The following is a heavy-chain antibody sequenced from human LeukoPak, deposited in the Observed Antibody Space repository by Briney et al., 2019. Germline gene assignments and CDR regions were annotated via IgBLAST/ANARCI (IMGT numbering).Heavy chain of an antibody. J-gene: IGHJ3*02. V-gene: IGHV5-51*01. CDR2: IYYADSST. Sequence: GESLKISCKGSGYSFASYWIGWVRQMPGEGLEWMALIYYADSSTRYSPSFQGQVTVSVDKSINTAYLQWSSLKASDSAMYYCARRISMTVSPFDMWGHG. CDR1: GYSFASYW. D-gene: IGHD3-22*01. CDR3: ARRISMTVSPFDM.